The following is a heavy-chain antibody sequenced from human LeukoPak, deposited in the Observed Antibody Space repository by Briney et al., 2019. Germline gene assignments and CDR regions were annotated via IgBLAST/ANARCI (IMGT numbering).Heavy chain of an antibody. J-gene: IGHJ6*02. V-gene: IGHV4-34*01. Sequence: SETLSLTCAVYGGSFSGYYWSWIRQPPGKGLEWIGEINHSGSTNYNPSLKGRVTISVDTSKNQFSLNLNSVTAADTAVYYCARGLVTANYAMDVWGQGTTVTVSS. CDR2: INHSGST. CDR3: ARGLVTANYAMDV. D-gene: IGHD5-18*01. CDR1: GGSFSGYY.